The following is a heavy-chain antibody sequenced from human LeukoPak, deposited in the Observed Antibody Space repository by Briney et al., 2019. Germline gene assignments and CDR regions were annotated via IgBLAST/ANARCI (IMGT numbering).Heavy chain of an antibody. V-gene: IGHV4-30-4*01. D-gene: IGHD3-10*01. CDR2: IYYSGST. CDR1: GGSISSGDYY. CDR3: ARDRSPPSGYGMDV. Sequence: PSETLSLTCTVSGGSISSGDYYWSWIRQPPGKGLEWIGYIYYSGSTYYNPSLKSRVTISVDTSKNQFSLKLSSVTAADTAVYYCARDRSPPSGYGMDVWGQGTTVTVSS. J-gene: IGHJ6*02.